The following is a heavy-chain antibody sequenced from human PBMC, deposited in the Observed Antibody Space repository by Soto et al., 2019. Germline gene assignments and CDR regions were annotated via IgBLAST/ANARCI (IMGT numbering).Heavy chain of an antibody. CDR2: IYYSGST. CDR3: ARRWGDSFDY. V-gene: IGHV4-59*12. J-gene: IGHJ4*02. D-gene: IGHD3-16*01. Sequence: QVQLQESGPGLVKPSETLSLTCTVSGGSISSYYWSWIRQPPGKGLEWIGYIYYSGSTNYNPSLTRRAPASVATSRNQSSLKLSLTPRSVPAAAPAVDSCARRWGDSFDYWGQGTLVTVSS. CDR1: GGSISSYY.